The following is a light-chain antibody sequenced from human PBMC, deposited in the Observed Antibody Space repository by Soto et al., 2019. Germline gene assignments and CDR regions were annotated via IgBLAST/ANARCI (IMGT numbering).Light chain of an antibody. CDR3: SSYACSSKV. Sequence: QSVLTQPPSASGSPGQSVAISCTGTSSDVGGYNYVSWYQQHPGKAPKLMIYEVNKRPSGVPDRFSGSKSGNTASLTVSGPQAEDEADYYCSSYACSSKVFGTGTKVTVL. J-gene: IGLJ1*01. CDR2: EVN. CDR1: SSDVGGYNY. V-gene: IGLV2-8*01.